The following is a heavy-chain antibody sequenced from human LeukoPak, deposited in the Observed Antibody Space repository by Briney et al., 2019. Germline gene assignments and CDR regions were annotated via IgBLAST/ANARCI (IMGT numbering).Heavy chain of an antibody. V-gene: IGHV3-53*01. CDR1: GFTVSSNY. CDR3: ARYYDRSGRTPGGIDI. CDR2: IYTGGST. J-gene: IGHJ3*02. Sequence: PGGSLRLSCAASGFTVSSNYMTWVRQAPGKGLEWVSIIYTGGSTYYADSVKGRFTISSDNSKNTLYLQMNSLRAEDTAVYYCARYYDRSGRTPGGIDIWGQGTMVTVSS. D-gene: IGHD3-22*01.